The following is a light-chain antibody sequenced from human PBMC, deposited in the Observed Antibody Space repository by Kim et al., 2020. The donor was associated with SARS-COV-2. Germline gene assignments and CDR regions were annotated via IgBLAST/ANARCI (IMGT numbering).Light chain of an antibody. V-gene: IGKV1-27*01. Sequence: SVGDRVTITCRASQGISDYLAWYQQKPGKAPELLIHTASTLQSGVPSRFTGSGSGTEFTLTITSLQPEDVATYFCQEYNSAPPITFGQGTRLEIK. CDR2: TAS. CDR3: QEYNSAPPIT. J-gene: IGKJ5*01. CDR1: QGISDY.